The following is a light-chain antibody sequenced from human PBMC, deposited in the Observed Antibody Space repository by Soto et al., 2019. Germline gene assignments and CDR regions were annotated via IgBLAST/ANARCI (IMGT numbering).Light chain of an antibody. V-gene: IGKV3-11*01. CDR2: DAS. CDR3: QQSYSTPLT. J-gene: IGKJ4*01. CDR1: QSISNS. Sequence: EIVLTQSPATLSLSPGERATLSCRASQSISNSLAWYQQKPGQAPSLLIFDASKRATGIPARFSGSGSGTDFTLTISSLQPEDFATYSCQQSYSTPLTFGGGTKVEIK.